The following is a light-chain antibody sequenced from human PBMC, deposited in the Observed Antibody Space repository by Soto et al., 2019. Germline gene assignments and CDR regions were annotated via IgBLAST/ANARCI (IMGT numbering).Light chain of an antibody. V-gene: IGLV1-44*01. CDR2: TNT. J-gene: IGLJ1*01. CDR1: SSNVGGNP. Sequence: QAVVTQPPSASGTPGQRVTLSCSGSSSNVGGNPVNWYQHVPTTAPKLLIYTNTQRPSGVPDRFSGSKSVTSASLAISGLQSEDEADYYCASWDDSLNGPVFGTGTKVTVL. CDR3: ASWDDSLNGPV.